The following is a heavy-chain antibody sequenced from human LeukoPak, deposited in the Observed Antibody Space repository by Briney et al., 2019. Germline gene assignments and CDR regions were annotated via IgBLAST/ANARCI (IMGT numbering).Heavy chain of an antibody. CDR1: GFTFSSYA. D-gene: IGHD5-12*01. J-gene: IGHJ4*02. Sequence: PGGSLRLSCAASGFTFSSYAMHWVRQAPGKGLEWVAVISYDGSNKYYADSVKGRLTISRDNSKNTLYLQMNSLRAEDTAVYYCARELGYSGSRLDYWGQGTLVTVSS. CDR2: ISYDGSNK. V-gene: IGHV3-30-3*01. CDR3: ARELGYSGSRLDY.